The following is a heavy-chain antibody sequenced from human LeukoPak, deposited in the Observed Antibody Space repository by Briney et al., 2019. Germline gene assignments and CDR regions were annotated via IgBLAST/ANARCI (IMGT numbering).Heavy chain of an antibody. V-gene: IGHV4-59*08. CDR1: GGSISSYY. J-gene: IGHJ4*02. D-gene: IGHD3-10*01. Sequence: KTSETLSLTCTVSGGSISSYYWSWIRQPPGKGLEWIGYIYYSGSTNYNPSLKSRVTISVDPSKNQFSLKLSSVTAADTAVYYCARHGPYGSGSFPSPYYFDYWGQGTLVTVSS. CDR2: IYYSGST. CDR3: ARHGPYGSGSFPSPYYFDY.